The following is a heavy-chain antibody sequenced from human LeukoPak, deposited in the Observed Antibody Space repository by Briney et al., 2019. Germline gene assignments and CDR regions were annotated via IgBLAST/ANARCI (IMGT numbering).Heavy chain of an antibody. CDR1: GFTFTKFW. J-gene: IGHJ4*02. V-gene: IGHV3-7*01. D-gene: IGHD3-22*01. CDR2: IQEDGKKE. Sequence: GESLRLSCEASGFTFTKFWMSWVRQAPGKGLEWVANIQEDGKKENYVDSVRGRFTISRDNSKNTLYLQVGSLRTEDMAVYYCARARLITTGKDYWGQGTLVTVSS. CDR3: ARARLITTGKDY.